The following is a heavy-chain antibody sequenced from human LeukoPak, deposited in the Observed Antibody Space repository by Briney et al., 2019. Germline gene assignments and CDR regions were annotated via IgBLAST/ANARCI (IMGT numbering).Heavy chain of an antibody. Sequence: SVKVSCKASGGTFSSYAISWVRQAPGQGLEWMGRIIPIFGTANYAQKFQGRVTITTDESTSTAYIELSSLRSEDTAVYYCARDTTVAGTNYYYMDVWSKGTTVTVSS. CDR2: IIPIFGTA. J-gene: IGHJ6*03. CDR3: ARDTTVAGTNYYYMDV. CDR1: GGTFSSYA. V-gene: IGHV1-69*05. D-gene: IGHD6-19*01.